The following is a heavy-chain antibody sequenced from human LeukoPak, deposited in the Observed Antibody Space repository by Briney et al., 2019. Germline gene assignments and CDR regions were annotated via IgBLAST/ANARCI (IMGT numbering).Heavy chain of an antibody. CDR3: ARSLRGYGDYYFDY. D-gene: IGHD4-17*01. Sequence: SETLSLTCTVSGGSISSSSYYWGWIRQPPGKGLEWIGSIYYSGSTYYNPSLKSRVTISVDTSKNQFSLKLSSVTAADTAVYYCARSLRGYGDYYFDYWGQGTLVTVSS. J-gene: IGHJ4*02. V-gene: IGHV4-39*07. CDR1: GGSISSSSYY. CDR2: IYYSGST.